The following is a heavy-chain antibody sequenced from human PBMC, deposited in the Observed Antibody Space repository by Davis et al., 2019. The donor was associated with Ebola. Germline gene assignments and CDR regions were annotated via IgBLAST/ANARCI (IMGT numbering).Heavy chain of an antibody. CDR3: ARGTPGVSTFFFFDS. V-gene: IGHV5-51*01. CDR2: IYPGDSDT. D-gene: IGHD4-11*01. CDR1: GYSFTSYW. Sequence: GESLKISCKGSGYSFTSYWIAWVRQMPGKGLECMGIIYPGDSDTRYSPSFQGQVAISVDTSTRTVHLQWSSLKASDTGIYYCARGTPGVSTFFFFDSWGQGTLVTVSS. J-gene: IGHJ4*02.